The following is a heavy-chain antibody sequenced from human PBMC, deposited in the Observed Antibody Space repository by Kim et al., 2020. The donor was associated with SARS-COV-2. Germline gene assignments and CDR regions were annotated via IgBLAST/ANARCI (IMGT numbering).Heavy chain of an antibody. CDR3: ARWAGVITSPSPTTLFTLDF. V-gene: IGHV1-69*13. CDR1: RDVFTISA. D-gene: IGHD2-21*01. J-gene: IGHJ4*02. CDR2: IIPVFKTV. Sequence: SVKVSCKPSRDVFTISAFNWVRQAPGQGLEWMGGIIPVFKTVEYAQQFQGRFMITADESTTTVYMELDSLRFDDTAVYYCARWAGVITSPSPTTLFTLDFWGQGTLVTVSS.